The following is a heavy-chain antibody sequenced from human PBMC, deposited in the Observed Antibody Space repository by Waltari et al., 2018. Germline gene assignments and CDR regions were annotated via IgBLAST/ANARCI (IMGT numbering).Heavy chain of an antibody. CDR1: GGSISSSSYY. CDR3: ARDSFRITGTTFDHAFDI. D-gene: IGHD1-20*01. J-gene: IGHJ3*02. Sequence: QLQLQESGPGLVKPSETLSLTCTVSGGSISSSSYYWGWIRQPPGKGLEWIGSIYYSGGTYYNPSLKSRVTISVDTSKNQCSLKLSSVTAADTAVYYCARDSFRITGTTFDHAFDIWGQGTMVTVSS. V-gene: IGHV4-39*07. CDR2: IYYSGGT.